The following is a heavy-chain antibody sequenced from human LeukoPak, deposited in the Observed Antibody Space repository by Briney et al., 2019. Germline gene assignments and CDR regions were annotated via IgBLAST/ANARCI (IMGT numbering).Heavy chain of an antibody. CDR3: VRGSLRLPRSTPDY. Sequence: GGSLRLSCAVSGFSFTNYWMHWVRQDPGKGLVWVSYISSDGGVTKYADSVKGRFTISRDNAVSTLYLQMNSLRVEDTAVYYCVRGSLRLPRSTPDYWGQGTLVTVSS. J-gene: IGHJ4*02. V-gene: IGHV3-74*03. D-gene: IGHD2-21*02. CDR1: GFSFTNYW. CDR2: ISSDGGVT.